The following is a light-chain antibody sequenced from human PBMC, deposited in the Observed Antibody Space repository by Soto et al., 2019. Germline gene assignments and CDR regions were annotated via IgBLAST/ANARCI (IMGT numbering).Light chain of an antibody. CDR3: AAWGDSLNVWM. Sequence: QSVLTQPPSVSGTPGQTVTISCSGSRYNIGTNIVNWYQQFPGEAPKLLIYRTNERPSGVPDRFSGSKSGTSASLAISGLQSEDEADYYCAAWGDSLNVWMFGGGTKLTVL. J-gene: IGLJ3*02. CDR2: RTN. V-gene: IGLV1-44*01. CDR1: RYNIGTNI.